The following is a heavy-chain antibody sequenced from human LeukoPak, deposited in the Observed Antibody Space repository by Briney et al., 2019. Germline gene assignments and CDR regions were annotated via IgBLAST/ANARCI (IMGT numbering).Heavy chain of an antibody. CDR2: ISYDGSNK. CDR3: ARAPLRYYYDSSGYYPY. J-gene: IGHJ4*02. CDR1: GFTFSSYA. V-gene: IGHV3-30*01. Sequence: GGSLRLSCAASGFTFSSYAMHWVRQAPGKGLEWVAVISYDGSNKYYADSVKGRFTISRDNSKNTLYLQMNSLRAEDTAVYYCARAPLRYYYDSSGYYPYWGQGTLVTVSS. D-gene: IGHD3-22*01.